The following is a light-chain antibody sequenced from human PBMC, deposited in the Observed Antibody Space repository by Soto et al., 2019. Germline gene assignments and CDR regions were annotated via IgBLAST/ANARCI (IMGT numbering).Light chain of an antibody. Sequence: EIVLTHFPGTLSLSPGERATLSCRASQSVSNNYLARYQQKPGQAPRLVIFGASNRATGIPDRFSGSGSETDFTLTINRLEPEDFAVYYCQQYDSYLTFGPGTKVDIK. CDR2: GAS. CDR3: QQYDSYLT. CDR1: QSVSNNY. J-gene: IGKJ3*01. V-gene: IGKV3-20*01.